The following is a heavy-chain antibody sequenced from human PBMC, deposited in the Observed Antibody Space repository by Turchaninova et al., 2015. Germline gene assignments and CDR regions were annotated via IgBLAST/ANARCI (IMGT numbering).Heavy chain of an antibody. CDR3: ARGRYYGSGEFDY. J-gene: IGHJ4*02. CDR2: IGDSGSTI. D-gene: IGHD3-10*01. CDR1: GFDFSDHY. Sequence: GGSLRLSCAASGFDFSDHYMSWIRQAPGKGLEWFSYIGDSGSTIYYTDSEKGRFTISRDNAKNSLYLQMNSLRAEDTAVYYCARGRYYGSGEFDYWARELWSPSPQ. V-gene: IGHV3-11*01.